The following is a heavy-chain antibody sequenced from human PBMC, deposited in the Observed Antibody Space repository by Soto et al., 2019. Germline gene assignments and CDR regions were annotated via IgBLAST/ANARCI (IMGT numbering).Heavy chain of an antibody. CDR2: ISASAGST. Sequence: EVQLLESGGGLIQPGGSLRLSCAASGFTFSNYAMTWVRQAPGKGLEWVAVISASAGSTYYGNSVKGRFTISRDNFRDTLYLQMNNLRVEDTALYYCGKRSAYNLRDPLDDWGQGTLVTVSS. V-gene: IGHV3-23*01. CDR1: GFTFSNYA. CDR3: GKRSAYNLRDPLDD. J-gene: IGHJ4*02. D-gene: IGHD3-3*01.